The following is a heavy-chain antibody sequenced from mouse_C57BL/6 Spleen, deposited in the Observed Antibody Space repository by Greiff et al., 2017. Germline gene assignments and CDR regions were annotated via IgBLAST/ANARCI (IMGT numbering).Heavy chain of an antibody. J-gene: IGHJ3*01. CDR2: FYPGSGSI. D-gene: IGHD1-1*01. Sequence: VQLQESGAELVKPGASVKLSCKASGYTFTEYTIHWVKQRSGQGLEWIGWFYPGSGSIKYNEKFKDKATLTADKSSSTVYMELSRLTSEDSAVYFCARHEEDSPYYYGSSPFAYWGQGTLVTVSA. CDR1: GYTFTEYT. V-gene: IGHV1-62-2*01. CDR3: ARHEEDSPYYYGSSPFAY.